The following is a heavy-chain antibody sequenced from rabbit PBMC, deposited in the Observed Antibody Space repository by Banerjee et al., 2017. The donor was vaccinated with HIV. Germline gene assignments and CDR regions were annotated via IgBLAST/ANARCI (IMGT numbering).Heavy chain of an antibody. CDR1: GFTFSSYY. V-gene: IGHV1S40*01. CDR2: IYAAGSSGNT. CDR3: ARGDGAYAGYDGL. Sequence: QSLEESGGGLVKPEGSLTLTCTASGFTFSSYYMCWVRQAPGKGLEWIACIYAAGSSGNTYYASWAEGRFTISKTSSTTVTLQMTSLTAVDTATYFCARGDGAYAGYDGLWGSGTLVTVS. J-gene: IGHJ4*01. D-gene: IGHD7-1*01.